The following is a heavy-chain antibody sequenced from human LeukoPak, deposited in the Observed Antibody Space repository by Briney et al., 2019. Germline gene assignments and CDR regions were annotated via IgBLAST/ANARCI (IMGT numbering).Heavy chain of an antibody. D-gene: IGHD6-13*01. Sequence: GESLKISCQGSGYNFPIYWIGWVRQMPGRGLEWMGIIYPDDSNTIYSPSFQGQVTISADKSISTAYLQWSSLKASDTAMYYCARTTSYSSSWFFDYWGQGTLVTVSS. CDR1: GYNFPIYW. CDR2: IYPDDSNT. V-gene: IGHV5-51*01. CDR3: ARTTSYSSSWFFDY. J-gene: IGHJ4*02.